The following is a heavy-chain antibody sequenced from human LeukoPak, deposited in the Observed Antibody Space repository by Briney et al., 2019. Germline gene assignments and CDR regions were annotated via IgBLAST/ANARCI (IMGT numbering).Heavy chain of an antibody. J-gene: IGHJ4*02. CDR3: AKDKAAVVIGYYFDY. V-gene: IGHV3-43*02. D-gene: IGHD3-22*01. CDR1: GFTFDDYA. CDR2: ISGDGGST. Sequence: GGSLRLSCAASGFTFDDYAVHWVRQAPGKGLEWVSLISGDGGSTYYADSVKGRFTISRDNSKNSLYLQMNSLRTEDTALYYCAKDKAAVVIGYYFDYWGQGTLVTVSS.